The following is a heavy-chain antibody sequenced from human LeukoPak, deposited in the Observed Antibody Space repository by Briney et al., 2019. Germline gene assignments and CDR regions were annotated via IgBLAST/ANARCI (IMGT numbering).Heavy chain of an antibody. J-gene: IGHJ4*02. CDR2: ISAYHGNT. D-gene: IGHD3-10*01. V-gene: IGHV1-18*01. Sequence: ASVKVSCKASGFSYCISWVRQAPGQGLEWMGWISAYHGNTNYAQKLQGRVTMTTDTSTSTAYMELRSLRSDDTAVYYCARDGSGTWNDYWGQGTLVTVSS. CDR3: ARDGSGTWNDY. CDR1: GFSYC.